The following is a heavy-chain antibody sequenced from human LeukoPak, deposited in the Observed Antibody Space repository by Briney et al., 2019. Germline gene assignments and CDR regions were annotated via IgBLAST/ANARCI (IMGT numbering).Heavy chain of an antibody. CDR3: ARVGYYDSSGEVGYAFDI. CDR1: GYTFSSFG. D-gene: IGHD3-22*01. V-gene: IGHV1-18*01. J-gene: IGHJ3*02. Sequence: ASVKVSCKSSGYTFSSFGITWVRQAPGQGLEWMGWVSAYNGNTNYALRFQGRVTMTTDTSTNTAYMELRSLTSDDTAMYYCARVGYYDSSGEVGYAFDIWGQGTMVTVSS. CDR2: VSAYNGNT.